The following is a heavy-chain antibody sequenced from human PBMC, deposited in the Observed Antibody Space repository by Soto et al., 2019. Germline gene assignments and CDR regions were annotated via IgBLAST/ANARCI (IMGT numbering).Heavy chain of an antibody. CDR2: IYRGLAT. CDR3: ARDRSDSSRADSFDI. D-gene: IGHD6-25*01. CDR1: GFTVSNTY. V-gene: IGHV3-53*01. J-gene: IGHJ3*02. Sequence: EVQLVESGGGLIQPGGSLRLSCAVSGFTVSNTYMSWVRQAPGKGLEWISVIYRGLATYYADSVKGRFTIARDDSRNTVYLQMNILTTEDTAGYFCARDRSDSSRADSFDIWGQGTMVTVSS.